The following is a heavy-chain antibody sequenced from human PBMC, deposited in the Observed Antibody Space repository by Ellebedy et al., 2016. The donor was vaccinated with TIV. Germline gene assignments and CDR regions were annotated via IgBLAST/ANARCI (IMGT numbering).Heavy chain of an antibody. V-gene: IGHV3-33*01. J-gene: IGHJ4*02. D-gene: IGHD1-1*01. CDR1: GFTFNNFG. CDR2: IWYDGSTK. Sequence: PGGSLRLSCAASGFTFNNFGMHWVRQAPGKGLEWVAVIWYDGSTKVYADSVKGRFTISRDNSQNTLSLQMNSLRAEDTGIYYCARDPQYVWNDGGVLWGQGTLVTVSS. CDR3: ARDPQYVWNDGGVL.